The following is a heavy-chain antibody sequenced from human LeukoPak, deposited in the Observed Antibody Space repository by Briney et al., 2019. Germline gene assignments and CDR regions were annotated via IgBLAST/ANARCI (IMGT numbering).Heavy chain of an antibody. CDR1: GGSISSGDYY. V-gene: IGHV4-30-4*01. CDR2: IYYSGST. D-gene: IGHD2-21*02. Sequence: PSETLSLTCTVSGGSISSGDYYWSWIRQPPGKGLEWIGYIYYSGSTYYNPSLKSRVTISVDTSKNQFSLKLSSVTAADTAVYYCARSTYCGGDCYFYYYYYGMDVWGQGTTVTVSS. J-gene: IGHJ6*02. CDR3: ARSTYCGGDCYFYYYYYGMDV.